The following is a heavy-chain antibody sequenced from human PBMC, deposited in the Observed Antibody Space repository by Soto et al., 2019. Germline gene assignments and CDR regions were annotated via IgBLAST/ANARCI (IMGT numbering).Heavy chain of an antibody. CDR3: VRTGDTAMAIDY. CDR1: GGTFSSYA. V-gene: IGHV1-69*13. CDR2: IIPIFGTA. Sequence: SVKVSCKASGGTFSSYAISWVRQATGQGLEWMGGIIPIFGTANYAQKFQGRVTITADVSTSTDYMARSSLRSEETAVYYCVRTGDTAMAIDYWGQGTLVTVSS. J-gene: IGHJ4*02. D-gene: IGHD5-18*01.